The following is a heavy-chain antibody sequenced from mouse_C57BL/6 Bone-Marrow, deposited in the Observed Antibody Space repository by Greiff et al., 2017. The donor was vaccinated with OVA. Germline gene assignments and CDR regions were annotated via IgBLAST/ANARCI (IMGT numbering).Heavy chain of an antibody. J-gene: IGHJ3*01. CDR2: ISDGGSYT. CDR3: ARPLH. V-gene: IGHV5-4*03. CDR1: GFTFSSYA. Sequence: EVKVVESGGGLVKPGGSLKLSCAASGFTFSSYAMSWVRQTPEKRLEWVATISDGGSYTYYPDNVKGRFTISRDNAKNNLYLQMSHLKSEDTAMYYRARPLHWGQGTLVTVSA.